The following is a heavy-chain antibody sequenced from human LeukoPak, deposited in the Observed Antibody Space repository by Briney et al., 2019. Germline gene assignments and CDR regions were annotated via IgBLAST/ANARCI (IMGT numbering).Heavy chain of an antibody. CDR1: GFTFSTYP. J-gene: IGHJ4*02. D-gene: IGHD2-21*02. CDR2: ISYDGSNK. V-gene: IGHV3-30-3*01. Sequence: GGSLRLSCAASGFTFSTYPIHWVRQAPGKGLEWVAVISYDGSNKYYADPVKGRFTISRDNSKNTLYLQMNSLRAEDTAVYYCAREVVTATPPDYWGQGTLVTVSS. CDR3: AREVVTATPPDY.